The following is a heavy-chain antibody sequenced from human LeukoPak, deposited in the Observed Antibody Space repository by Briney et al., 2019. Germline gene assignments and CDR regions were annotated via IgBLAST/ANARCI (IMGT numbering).Heavy chain of an antibody. Sequence: PGGSLRLSCAASGFTFSDYYMSWIRQAPGKGLEWVSYISSSGSTVYYADSVKGRFTISRENNRNFVYLQMNSLRTEDTAFYYCAKNFRSYYDSSGDPGNWFASWGQGTLVTVSS. J-gene: IGHJ5*01. V-gene: IGHV3-11*01. CDR3: AKNFRSYYDSSGDPGNWFAS. D-gene: IGHD3-22*01. CDR1: GFTFSDYY. CDR2: ISSSGSTV.